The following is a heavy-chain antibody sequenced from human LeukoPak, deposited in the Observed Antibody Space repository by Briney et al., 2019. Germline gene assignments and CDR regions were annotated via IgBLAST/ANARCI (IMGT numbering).Heavy chain of an antibody. Sequence: GGSLRLSCAASGFTFSSYAMSWVRQAPGKGLEWVSAISGSGGSTYYADSVKGRFTISRDNAKNSLYLQMNSLRAEDTAVYYCAKVDYYGWFGPWGQGTLVTVSS. CDR3: AKVDYYGWFGP. J-gene: IGHJ5*02. CDR1: GFTFSSYA. D-gene: IGHD3-10*01. CDR2: ISGSGGST. V-gene: IGHV3-23*01.